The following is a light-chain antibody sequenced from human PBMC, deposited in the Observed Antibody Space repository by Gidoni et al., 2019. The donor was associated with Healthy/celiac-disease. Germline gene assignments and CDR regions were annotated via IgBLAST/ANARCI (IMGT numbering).Light chain of an antibody. CDR2: GKN. V-gene: IGLV3-19*01. J-gene: IGLJ3*02. CDR3: NSRDSSGTHWV. Sequence: RITCQGDSLRSYYASWYQQKPGQAPVLVIYGKNNRPSGIPDRFSGSSSGNTASLTITGAQAEDEADYYCNSRDSSGTHWVFGGGTKLTVL. CDR1: SLRSYY.